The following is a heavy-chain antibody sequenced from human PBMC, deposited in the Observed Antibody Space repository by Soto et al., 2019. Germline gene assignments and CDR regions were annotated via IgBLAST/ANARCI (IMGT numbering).Heavy chain of an antibody. CDR1: GFTFSDYY. CDR2: ISSSGSTI. V-gene: IGHV3-11*01. Sequence: PGGSLRLSCAASGFTFSDYYMSWIRQAPGKGLEWVSYISSSGSTIYYADSVKGRFTISRDNAKNSLYLQMNSLRAEDTAVYYCARVQAFTIFGVVTVNDYWGQGTLVTVSS. CDR3: ARVQAFTIFGVVTVNDY. D-gene: IGHD3-3*01. J-gene: IGHJ4*02.